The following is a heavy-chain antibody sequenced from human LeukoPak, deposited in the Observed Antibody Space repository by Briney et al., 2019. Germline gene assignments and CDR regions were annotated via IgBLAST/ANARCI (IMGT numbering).Heavy chain of an antibody. D-gene: IGHD3-22*01. Sequence: GGSLRLSCAASGFTFSTYTIHWVRQAPGKGLQWVTFIRYDGNSESYADSVKGRFIISRDNSKNTLYLQMNSLRAEDTAVYYCAKDPYYDSSGRGGYYYYYMDVWGKGTTVTVSS. CDR2: IRYDGNSE. V-gene: IGHV3-30*02. J-gene: IGHJ6*03. CDR3: AKDPYYDSSGRGGYYYYYMDV. CDR1: GFTFSTYT.